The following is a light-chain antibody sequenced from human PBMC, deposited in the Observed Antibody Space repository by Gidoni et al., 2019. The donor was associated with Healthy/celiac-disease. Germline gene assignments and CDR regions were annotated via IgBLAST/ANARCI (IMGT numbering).Light chain of an antibody. V-gene: IGKV1-39*01. CDR3: QQRYSTSIT. J-gene: IGKJ5*01. CDR1: QCISSY. Sequence: DSQMTQSPSSLCASVGYRVTITGRASQCISSYLNWYQQKPGKAPKLLIYAASSLQSGVPSRFSGSGSGTYFTLTISSLQPEDFATYYCQQRYSTSITFGQGTRLEIK. CDR2: AAS.